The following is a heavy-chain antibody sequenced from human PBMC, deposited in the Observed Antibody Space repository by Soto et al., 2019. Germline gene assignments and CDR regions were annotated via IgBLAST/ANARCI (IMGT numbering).Heavy chain of an antibody. CDR2: IYYSGST. D-gene: IGHD6-13*01. V-gene: IGHV4-59*08. J-gene: IGHJ4*02. CDR3: ARRNSSSYVY. CDR1: GGSISSYY. Sequence: PSETLSLTCTVSGGSISSYYWSWIRQPPGKGLEWIGYIYYSGSTNYNPSLKSRVTISVDTSKNQFSLKLSSVTAADTAVYYCARRNSSSYVYWGQGTLVTVSS.